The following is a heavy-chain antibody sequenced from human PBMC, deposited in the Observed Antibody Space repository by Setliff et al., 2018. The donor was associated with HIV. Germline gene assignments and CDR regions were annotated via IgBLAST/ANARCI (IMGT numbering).Heavy chain of an antibody. CDR1: GGSISRSVDY. CDR3: ARAKDGYNSRPYFYFIDV. D-gene: IGHD5-12*01. V-gene: IGHV4-39*01. CDR2: IDYSGTT. Sequence: SETLSLTCNDFGGSISRSVDYWGWVRQPPGKGPEWIGTIDYSGTTYYNPSLKTSVTISVDTFKTQFSLKLTSVTAADAAVYYCARAKDGYNSRPYFYFIDVWGKVTTVTVSS. J-gene: IGHJ6*03.